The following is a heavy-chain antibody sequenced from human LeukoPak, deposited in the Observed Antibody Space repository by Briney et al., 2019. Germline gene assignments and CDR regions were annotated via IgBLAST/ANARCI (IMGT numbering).Heavy chain of an antibody. Sequence: ASVKVSCKASGYTFTSYYIHGMRQAPGQGLEWMGMINPSGGSTSYAQKFQGRVTMTRDTSTSTVYMEVNSLRSEDAAVYYCARESIAPPRDYWGQGTLVTVSS. CDR1: GYTFTSYY. CDR3: ARESIAPPRDY. V-gene: IGHV1-46*01. J-gene: IGHJ4*02. CDR2: INPSGGST. D-gene: IGHD6-6*01.